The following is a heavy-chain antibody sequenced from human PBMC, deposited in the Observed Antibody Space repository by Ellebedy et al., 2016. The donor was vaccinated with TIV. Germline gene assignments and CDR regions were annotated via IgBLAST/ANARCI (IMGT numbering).Heavy chain of an antibody. CDR2: ISSSGSTI. D-gene: IGHD6-13*01. CDR1: GFTFSDYY. J-gene: IGHJ4*02. V-gene: IGHV3-11*01. CDR3: ARLGVIAAAGASDY. Sequence: GESLKISCAASGFTFSDYYMSWIRHAPGKGLEWVSYISSSGSTIYYADSVKGRFTISRDNAKNSLYLQMNSLRAEDTAVYYCARLGVIAAAGASDYWGQGTLVIVSS.